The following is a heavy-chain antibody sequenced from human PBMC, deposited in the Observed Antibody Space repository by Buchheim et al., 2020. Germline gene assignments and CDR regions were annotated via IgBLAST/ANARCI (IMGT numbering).Heavy chain of an antibody. CDR2: INREGTTT. D-gene: IGHD3-10*01. J-gene: IGHJ4*02. Sequence: EVQLVESGGGLVQPGGSLRLSCSAPGFPFSIYWMHWVRQAPGKGLAWVSHINREGTTTNYADSVRGRFTLSGDKGKNTLYLQMNNLRAEDTAVYYCVRDMYGSGDYWGQGTL. V-gene: IGHV3-74*01. CDR1: GFPFSIYW. CDR3: VRDMYGSGDY.